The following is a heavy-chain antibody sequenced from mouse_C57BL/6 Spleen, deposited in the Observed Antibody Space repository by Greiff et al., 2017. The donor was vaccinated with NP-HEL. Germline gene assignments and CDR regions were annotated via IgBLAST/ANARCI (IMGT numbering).Heavy chain of an antibody. D-gene: IGHD1-1*02. V-gene: IGHV1-7*01. CDR1: GYTFTSYW. Sequence: QVQLKQSGAELAKPGASVKLSCKASGYTFTSYWMHWVKQRPGQGLEWIGYINPSSGYTKYNQKFKDKATLTADKSSRTAYMQLSSLTYEDSAVYYCARWYDAMDYWGQGTSVTVSS. CDR2: INPSSGYT. CDR3: ARWYDAMDY. J-gene: IGHJ4*01.